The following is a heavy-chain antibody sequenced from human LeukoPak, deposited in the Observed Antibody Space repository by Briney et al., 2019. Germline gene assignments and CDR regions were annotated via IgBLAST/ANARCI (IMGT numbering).Heavy chain of an antibody. CDR2: INPSGGRT. Sequence: GASVKVSCKNSGYTFTRYYMQWVRQAPGQGLESMGTINPSGGRTSYAQNFQGRLTMTSDTSTSTLYMELSSLRSEDTAVYYCARDLGQTSQFDYWGQGTLVTVSS. J-gene: IGHJ4*02. D-gene: IGHD2-2*01. CDR1: GYTFTRYY. CDR3: ARDLGQTSQFDY. V-gene: IGHV1-46*01.